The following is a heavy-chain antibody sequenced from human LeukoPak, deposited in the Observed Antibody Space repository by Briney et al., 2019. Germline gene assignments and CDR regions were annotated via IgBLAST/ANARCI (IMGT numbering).Heavy chain of an antibody. CDR1: GFTFSSYG. J-gene: IGHJ3*02. CDR3: AKSRSSFYGDYPDAFDT. D-gene: IGHD4-17*01. Sequence: GGSLRLSCAASGFTFSSYGMHWVRQAPGKGLEWVAVISYDGSNKYYADSVKGRFTISRDNSKNTLYLQMNSLRAEDTAVYYCAKSRSSFYGDYPDAFDTWGQGTMVTVSS. V-gene: IGHV3-30*18. CDR2: ISYDGSNK.